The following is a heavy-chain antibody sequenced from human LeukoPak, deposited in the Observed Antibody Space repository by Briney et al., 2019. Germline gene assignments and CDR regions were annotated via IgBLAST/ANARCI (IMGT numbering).Heavy chain of an antibody. V-gene: IGHV4-39*01. J-gene: IGHJ6*03. CDR3: ASTGYSSGWSPYYYYYYMDV. D-gene: IGHD6-19*01. CDR2: IYYSGST. Sequence: PSETLSLTRTVSGGSISSSSYYWGWIRQPPGKGLEWIGSIYYSGSTYYNPSLKSRVTISVDTSKNQFSLKLSSVTAADTAVYYCASTGYSSGWSPYYYYYYMDVWGKGTTVTISS. CDR1: GGSISSSSYY.